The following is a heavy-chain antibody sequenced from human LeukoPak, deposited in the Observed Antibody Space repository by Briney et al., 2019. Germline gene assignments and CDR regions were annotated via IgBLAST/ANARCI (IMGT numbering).Heavy chain of an antibody. CDR1: GGSFSGYY. CDR3: ARAEQLLWFGESSSGAFDI. V-gene: IGHV4-34*01. CDR2: IYHSGST. J-gene: IGHJ3*02. Sequence: PSETLSLTCAVYGGSFSGYYWSWIRQPSGKGLEWIGYIYHSGSTYYNPSLKSRVTISVDRSKNQFSLKLSSVTAADTAVYYCARAEQLLWFGESSSGAFDIWGQGTMVTVSS. D-gene: IGHD3-10*01.